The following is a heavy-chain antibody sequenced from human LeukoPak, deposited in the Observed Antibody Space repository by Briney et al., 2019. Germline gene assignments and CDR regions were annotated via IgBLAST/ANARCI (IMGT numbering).Heavy chain of an antibody. D-gene: IGHD4-11*01. V-gene: IGHV3-30*18. J-gene: IGHJ4*02. CDR1: GFTFSSYG. Sequence: GRSLRLSCAAPGFTFSSYGMHWVRQAPGKGLEWVAVISYDGSNKYYADSVKGRFTISRDNSKNTLYLQVNSLRADDTAVYYCAKDDPNDYKPWIYWGQGTLVTVSS. CDR3: AKDDPNDYKPWIY. CDR2: ISYDGSNK.